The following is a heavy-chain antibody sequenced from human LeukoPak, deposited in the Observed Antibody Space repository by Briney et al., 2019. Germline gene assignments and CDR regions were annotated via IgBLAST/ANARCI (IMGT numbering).Heavy chain of an antibody. D-gene: IGHD1-26*01. CDR3: AKDPRGGYSGSWYFDY. CDR2: INSDGSST. Sequence: GGSLRLSCAASGFTFSSYSMHWVRQAPGKGLVWVSRINSDGSSTSYTESVKGRFTISRDNSKNTLYLQMNSLRAEDTAVYYCAKDPRGGYSGSWYFDYWGQGTLVTVSS. CDR1: GFTFSSYS. J-gene: IGHJ4*02. V-gene: IGHV3-74*01.